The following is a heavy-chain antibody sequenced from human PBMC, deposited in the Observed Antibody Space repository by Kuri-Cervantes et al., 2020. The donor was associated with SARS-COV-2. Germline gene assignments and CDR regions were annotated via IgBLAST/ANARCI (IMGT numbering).Heavy chain of an antibody. Sequence: ASVKVSCKASGYTFTGYYMHWVRQAPGQGLEWMGWISANNGNTNYAQKLQGRVTVTTDTSTSTAYMELKSLRSDDTAVYYCARDRDYYDSGGYWGQGTLVTVSS. CDR3: ARDRDYYDSGGY. V-gene: IGHV1-18*04. CDR1: GYTFTGYY. CDR2: ISANNGNT. D-gene: IGHD3-22*01. J-gene: IGHJ4*02.